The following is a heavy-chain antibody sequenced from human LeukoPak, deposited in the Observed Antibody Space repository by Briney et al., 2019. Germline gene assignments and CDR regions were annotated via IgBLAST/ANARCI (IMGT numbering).Heavy chain of an antibody. CDR2: IYSGGST. CDR1: GFTVSSNY. J-gene: IGHJ3*02. V-gene: IGHV3-53*01. Sequence: PGGSLRLSCAASGFTVSSNYMSWVRQAPGKGLEWVSVIYSGGSTYYADSVKGRFTISRDNSKNTLYLQMNSLRAEDTAVYYCARDRGYDSRGYPLYAFDIWGQGTMVTVSS. CDR3: ARDRGYDSRGYPLYAFDI. D-gene: IGHD3-22*01.